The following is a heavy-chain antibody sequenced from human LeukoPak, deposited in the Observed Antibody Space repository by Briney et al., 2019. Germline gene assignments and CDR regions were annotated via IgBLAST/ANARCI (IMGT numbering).Heavy chain of an antibody. Sequence: GGSLRLSCVASGFTFSSYEMNWVRQAPGKGLEWVSYISRSDSTIYYADSVKGRFTISRDNAKNSLYLQMNSLRAEDTAVYYCAKEGIGYCSGGTCYAQGYFDYWGQGTLVTVSS. J-gene: IGHJ4*02. V-gene: IGHV3-48*03. D-gene: IGHD2-15*01. CDR3: AKEGIGYCSGGTCYAQGYFDY. CDR1: GFTFSSYE. CDR2: ISRSDSTI.